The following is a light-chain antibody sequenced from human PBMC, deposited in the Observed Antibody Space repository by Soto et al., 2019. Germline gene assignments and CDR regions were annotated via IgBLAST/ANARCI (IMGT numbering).Light chain of an antibody. CDR3: QQYNSYSPYT. Sequence: DIQMTQFPSTLSASIGDRFTITSRASQSISSWLAWYQQKPGKAPKLLIYKASSLETGVPSRFSGSGSGTEFTLTISSLQPDDFATYYCQQYNSYSPYTFGQGTRLEIK. J-gene: IGKJ2*01. CDR1: QSISSW. V-gene: IGKV1-5*03. CDR2: KAS.